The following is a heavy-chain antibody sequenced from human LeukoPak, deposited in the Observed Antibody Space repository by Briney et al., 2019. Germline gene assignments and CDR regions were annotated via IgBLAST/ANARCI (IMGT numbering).Heavy chain of an antibody. D-gene: IGHD6-6*01. CDR1: GFTFSSHA. J-gene: IGHJ4*02. CDR3: AKESNWGSSPDY. Sequence: GGSLRLSCAASGFTFSSHAMHWVRQAPGKGLEYVSVISSNGGSTYYANSVKGRFTISRDNSKNTLYLQMGSLRAEDMAVYYCAKESNWGSSPDYWGQGTLVTVSS. V-gene: IGHV3-64*01. CDR2: ISSNGGST.